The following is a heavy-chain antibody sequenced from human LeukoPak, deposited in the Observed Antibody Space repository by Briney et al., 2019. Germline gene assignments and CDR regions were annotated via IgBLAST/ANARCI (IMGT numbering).Heavy chain of an antibody. CDR2: ISSRGSTV. D-gene: IGHD3-10*01. CDR1: GFTFSSYE. CDR3: ASSLTVIRGDRHPYYFDY. J-gene: IGHJ4*02. V-gene: IGHV3-48*03. Sequence: PGGSLRLSCAASGFTFSSYEMNWVRQAPGKGLEWVSYISSRGSTVYYADSVKGRFTISRDNAKNSLYLHMNSLRAEDTAVYYCASSLTVIRGDRHPYYFDYWGQGTLVTVSS.